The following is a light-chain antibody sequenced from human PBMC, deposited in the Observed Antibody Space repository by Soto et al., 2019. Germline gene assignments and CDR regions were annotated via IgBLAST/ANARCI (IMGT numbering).Light chain of an antibody. CDR2: KAS. CDR1: QGISSY. V-gene: IGKV1-8*01. J-gene: IGKJ2*01. Sequence: AIRMTQSPSSFSTSTGDRVTITCRASQGISSYLAWYQQKPGKAPKLLIYKASSLQTGVPSRFSGSGDGTEFSLTISSLQGDDVATYSCKQYHPSFALYTFGRGT. CDR3: KQYHPSFALYT.